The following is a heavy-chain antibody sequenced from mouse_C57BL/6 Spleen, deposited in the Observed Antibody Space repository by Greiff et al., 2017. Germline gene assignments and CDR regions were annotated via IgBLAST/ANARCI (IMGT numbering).Heavy chain of an antibody. CDR3: ARGGDYYGSSWRNYFDY. V-gene: IGHV1-64*01. Sequence: VQLQQPGAELVKPGASVKLSCKASGYTFTSYWMHWVKQRPGQGLEWIGMIHPNSGSTNYNEKFKSKATLTVDKSSSTAYMQLSSLTSEDSAVYYCARGGDYYGSSWRNYFDYWGQGTTLTVSS. J-gene: IGHJ2*01. CDR1: GYTFTSYW. CDR2: IHPNSGST. D-gene: IGHD1-1*01.